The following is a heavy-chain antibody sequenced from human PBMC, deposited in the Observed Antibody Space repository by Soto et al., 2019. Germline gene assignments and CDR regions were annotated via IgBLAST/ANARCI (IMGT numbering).Heavy chain of an antibody. D-gene: IGHD3-9*01. CDR2: INPNSGGT. V-gene: IGHV1-2*04. Sequence: ASVKVSCKASGYTFTGYYMHWVRQAPGQGLEWMGWINPNSGGTNYAQKFQGWVTMTRDTSISTAYMELSRLRSDDTAVYYCARGITYDDILTGYYNWFDPWGQGTLVTVSS. CDR1: GYTFTGYY. CDR3: ARGITYDDILTGYYNWFDP. J-gene: IGHJ5*02.